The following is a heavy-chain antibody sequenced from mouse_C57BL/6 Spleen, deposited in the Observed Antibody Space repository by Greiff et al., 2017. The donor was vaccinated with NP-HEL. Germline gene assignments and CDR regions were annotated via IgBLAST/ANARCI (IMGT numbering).Heavy chain of an antibody. D-gene: IGHD1-1*01. V-gene: IGHV1-55*01. CDR1: GYTFTSYW. J-gene: IGHJ2*01. Sequence: QVQLQQPGAELVKPGALVKMSCKASGYTFTSYWITWVKQRPGQGLEWIGDIYPGSGSTNYNEKFKSKATLTVDTSSSTAYMQLSSLTSEDSAVYYCARRRDGSSLYYFDYWGQGTTLTVSS. CDR2: IYPGSGST. CDR3: ARRRDGSSLYYFDY.